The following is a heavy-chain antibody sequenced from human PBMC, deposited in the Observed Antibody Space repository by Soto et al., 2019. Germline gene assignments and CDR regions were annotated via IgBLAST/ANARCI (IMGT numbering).Heavy chain of an antibody. CDR3: ARDGDSSGYYQTYYYYYGMDV. D-gene: IGHD3-22*01. J-gene: IGHJ6*02. CDR1: GFTFSDYY. Sequence: QVQLVESGGGLVKPGGSLRLSCAASGFTFSDYYMSWIRQAPGKGLEWVSYISSSGSTIYYADSVKGRFTISRDNAKNSLYLQMNSLRAEDTAVYYCARDGDSSGYYQTYYYYYGMDVWGQGTTVTVSS. V-gene: IGHV3-11*01. CDR2: ISSSGSTI.